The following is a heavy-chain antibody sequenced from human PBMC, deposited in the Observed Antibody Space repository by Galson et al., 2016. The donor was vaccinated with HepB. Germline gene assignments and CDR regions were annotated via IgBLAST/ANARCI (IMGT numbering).Heavy chain of an antibody. D-gene: IGHD5-12*01. CDR2: VSGSGGT. CDR3: TKGRGAGYNGKEWNFEY. Sequence: SLRLSCASSGFTFSTYAMSWVRQVPGKGLEWVSSVSGSGGTSYADPVKGRFTISSDNSKNTLSLQMNSLRVEDTAVYYCTKGRGAGYNGKEWNFEYWGQGILVTVSS. J-gene: IGHJ4*02. CDR1: GFTFSTYA. V-gene: IGHV3-23*01.